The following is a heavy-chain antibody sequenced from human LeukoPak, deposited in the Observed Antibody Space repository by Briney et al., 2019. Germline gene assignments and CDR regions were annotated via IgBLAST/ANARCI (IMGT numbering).Heavy chain of an antibody. CDR3: ARSGSYDYYYYYMDV. Sequence: SVKVSCKASGGTFSSYAISWVRQAPGQGLEWMGGIIPIFGTANYAQKFQGRVTITADESTSTAYMELSSLRSEDTAVYYCARSGSYDYYYYYMDVWGKGTTVTISS. D-gene: IGHD1-26*01. CDR2: IIPIFGTA. J-gene: IGHJ6*03. V-gene: IGHV1-69*13. CDR1: GGTFSSYA.